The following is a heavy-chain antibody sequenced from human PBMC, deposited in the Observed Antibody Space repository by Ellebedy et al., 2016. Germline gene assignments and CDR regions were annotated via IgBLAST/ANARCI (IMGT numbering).Heavy chain of an antibody. CDR1: GGTFSPST. D-gene: IGHD5-18*01. V-gene: IGHV1-69*13. CDR2: IMSIYGAP. J-gene: IGHJ3*02. CDR3: ARGGIADTAMDAALDT. Sequence: SVKVSCXASGGTFSPSTFTWVRQAPGQGLEWIGEIMSIYGAPKYALRFQRRVTITADESTTTSYMEMTSLRSEDAGVYYCARGGIADTAMDAALDTWGQGTMVTVSS.